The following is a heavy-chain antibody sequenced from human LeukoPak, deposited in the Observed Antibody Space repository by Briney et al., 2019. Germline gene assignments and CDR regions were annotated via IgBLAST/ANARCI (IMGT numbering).Heavy chain of an antibody. J-gene: IGHJ4*02. V-gene: IGHV3-15*01. CDR1: GFTFSNAW. D-gene: IGHD1-26*01. CDR2: IKSKTDGGTT. CDR3: TTDWDAGFFDY. Sequence: PGGPLRLSCAASGFTFSNAWMSWVRQAPGKGLEWVGRIKSKTDGGTTDYAAPVKGRFTISRDDSKNTLYLQMNSLKTEDTAVYYCTTDWDAGFFDYWGQGTLVTVSS.